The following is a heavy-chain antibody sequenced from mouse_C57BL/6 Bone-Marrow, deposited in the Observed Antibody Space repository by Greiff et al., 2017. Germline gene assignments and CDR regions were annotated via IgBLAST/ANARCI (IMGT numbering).Heavy chain of an antibody. CDR1: GYTFTSYW. J-gene: IGHJ1*03. V-gene: IGHV1-53*01. D-gene: IGHD1-1*01. Sequence: QVQLQQPGTELVKPGASVKLSCKASGYTFTSYWMHWVKQRPGQGLEWIGNINPSNGGTKYNEKFKSKATLTVDKSSSTAYMQLSSLTSEDSAVYDGARGDYYGSRGWYFDVWGTGTTVTVSS. CDR3: ARGDYYGSRGWYFDV. CDR2: INPSNGGT.